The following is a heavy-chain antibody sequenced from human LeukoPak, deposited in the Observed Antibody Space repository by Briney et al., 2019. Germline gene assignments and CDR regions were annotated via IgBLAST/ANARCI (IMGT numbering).Heavy chain of an antibody. V-gene: IGHV3-23*01. J-gene: IGHJ4*02. Sequence: PGGSLRLSCAASGFTVSSNYMSWVRQAPGQGLEWVSAISGSGGSTYYADSVKGRFTISRDNSKNTLYLQMNSLRAEDTAVYYCAKRGKASDSRPDYWGQGTLVTVSS. D-gene: IGHD3-16*01. CDR3: AKRGKASDSRPDY. CDR2: ISGSGGST. CDR1: GFTVSSNY.